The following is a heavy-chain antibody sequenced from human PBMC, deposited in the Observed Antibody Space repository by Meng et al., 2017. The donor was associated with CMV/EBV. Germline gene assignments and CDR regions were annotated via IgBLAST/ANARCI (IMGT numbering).Heavy chain of an antibody. J-gene: IGHJ6*02. D-gene: IGHD3-3*01. CDR3: AREPYYDFWSGYYSGYYGMDV. Sequence: GGSLRLSCTASGFTFGDYAMSWVRQAPGKGLEWVSSISSSSSYIYYADSVKGRFTISRDNAKNSLYLQMNSLRAEDTAVYYCAREPYYDFWSGYYSGYYGMDVWGQGTTVTVSS. CDR1: GFTFGDYA. V-gene: IGHV3-21*01. CDR2: ISSSSSYI.